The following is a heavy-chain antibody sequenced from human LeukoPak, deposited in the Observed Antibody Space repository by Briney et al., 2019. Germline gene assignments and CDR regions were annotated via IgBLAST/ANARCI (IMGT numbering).Heavy chain of an antibody. D-gene: IGHD2-21*01. V-gene: IGHV3-23*01. Sequence: GGSLRLSCAASGFTFSSYAMSWVRQVPGKGLEWVSAITGSGGDTYYSDSVKGRFTISRDNSRNTLYLQMNSLRAEDAAVYYCAKFLPTHIVVANYYFDYWGQGTLVTVSS. CDR2: ITGSGGDT. CDR1: GFTFSSYA. CDR3: AKFLPTHIVVANYYFDY. J-gene: IGHJ4*02.